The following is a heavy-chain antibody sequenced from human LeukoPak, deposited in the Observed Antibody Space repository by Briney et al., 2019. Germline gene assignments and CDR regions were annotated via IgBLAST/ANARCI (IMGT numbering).Heavy chain of an antibody. CDR1: GPHFSGYW. V-gene: IGHV3-7*01. CDR3: ASGNWNDRAFDS. Sequence: PGGSLRLSCAASGPHFSGYWMSWVRQAPGKGLEWVANIKTDGSEKYYVDSVKGRFTISRDNAKNSLYLQMNNLRVEDTAVYYCASGNWNDRAFDSWGQGTMVTVSS. J-gene: IGHJ3*02. D-gene: IGHD1-20*01. CDR2: IKTDGSEK.